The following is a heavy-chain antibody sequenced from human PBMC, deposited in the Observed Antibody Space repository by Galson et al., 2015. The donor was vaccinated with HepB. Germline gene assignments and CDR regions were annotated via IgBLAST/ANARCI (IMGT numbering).Heavy chain of an antibody. CDR2: IIPTFGTA. D-gene: IGHD1-7*01. CDR3: ARILDITGTTLGDY. V-gene: IGHV1-69*13. J-gene: IGHJ4*02. Sequence: SVKVSCKASGGTFSSCAISWVRQAPGQGLEWMGGIIPTFGTANYAQKFQGRVTITADESTSTAYMELSSLRSEDTAVYYCARILDITGTTLGDYWGQGTLVTVSS. CDR1: GGTFSSCA.